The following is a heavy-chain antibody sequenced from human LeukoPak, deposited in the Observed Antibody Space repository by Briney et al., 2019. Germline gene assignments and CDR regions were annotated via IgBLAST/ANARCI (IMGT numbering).Heavy chain of an antibody. Sequence: PGGSLRLSCAASGFAFGVHAMSWVRQAPGKGPEWVATIGSGADLFYAESVKGRFTISRDDPRNTLWLQMNSLRAEDTALYYCAKDWTPHNRVYDCFDFWGQGTQVTVYS. CDR1: GFAFGVHA. D-gene: IGHD3-16*01. V-gene: IGHV3-23*01. J-gene: IGHJ4*02. CDR2: IGSGADL. CDR3: AKDWTPHNRVYDCFDF.